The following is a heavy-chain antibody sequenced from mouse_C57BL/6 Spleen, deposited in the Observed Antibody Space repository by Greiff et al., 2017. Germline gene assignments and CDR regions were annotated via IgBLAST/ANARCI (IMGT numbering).Heavy chain of an antibody. J-gene: IGHJ2*01. CDR3: GISTVVRGY. V-gene: IGHV1-50*01. CDR1: GYTFTSYW. CDR2: IDPSDSYT. D-gene: IGHD1-1*01. Sequence: VQLQQPGAELVKPGASVKLSCKASGYTFTSYWMRWVKQRPGQGLEWIGEIDPSDSYTNYNQKFKGKATLTVDTSSSTAYMQLSSLTSEDSAVYYCGISTVVRGYWGQGTTLTVSS.